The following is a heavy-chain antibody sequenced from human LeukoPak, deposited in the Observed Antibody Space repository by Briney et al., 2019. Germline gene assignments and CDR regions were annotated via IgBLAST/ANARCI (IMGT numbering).Heavy chain of an antibody. Sequence: GRSLRLSCAASGFTFSSYAMHWVRQAPGKGLEWVAVISYDGSNKYYADSVKGRFTISRDNSKNTLYLQMNSLRAEDTAVYYCARGVGATDYWGQGTLVTVS. CDR3: ARGVGATDY. J-gene: IGHJ4*02. V-gene: IGHV3-30*04. CDR2: ISYDGSNK. D-gene: IGHD1-26*01. CDR1: GFTFSSYA.